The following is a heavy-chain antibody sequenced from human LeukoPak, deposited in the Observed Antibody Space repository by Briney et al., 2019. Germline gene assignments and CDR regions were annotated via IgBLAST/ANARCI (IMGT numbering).Heavy chain of an antibody. CDR1: GGSFSGYY. V-gene: IGHV4-34*01. CDR3: ARVPFPYQPLLYPRWFDP. Sequence: SETLSLTCAVYGGSFSGYYRSWIRQSPGKGLEWIGEINHSGSTNYNPSLKSRVTISVDTSKNQISLKLSSVTAADTAVYYCARVPFPYQPLLYPRWFDPWGQGTLVTVSS. CDR2: INHSGST. J-gene: IGHJ5*02. D-gene: IGHD2-2*02.